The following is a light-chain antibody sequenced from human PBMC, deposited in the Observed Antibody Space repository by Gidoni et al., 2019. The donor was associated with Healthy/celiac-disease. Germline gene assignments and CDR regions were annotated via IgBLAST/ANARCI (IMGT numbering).Light chain of an antibody. CDR2: GAS. J-gene: IGKJ2*01. CDR1: QSVSSSY. CDR3: QQYGSAPPNT. V-gene: IGKV3-20*01. Sequence: EIVLTQSPGTLSLSPGERATLSCRASQSVSSSYLAWYQQKPGQAPRLLSYGASSRATGIPDRCSGSGSGTDVTLTISRLEPEDFAVYYCQQYGSAPPNTFGQGTKLEIK.